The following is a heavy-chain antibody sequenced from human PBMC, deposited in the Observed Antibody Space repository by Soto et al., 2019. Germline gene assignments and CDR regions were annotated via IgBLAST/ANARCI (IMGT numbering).Heavy chain of an antibody. J-gene: IGHJ4*02. CDR3: AREGGIVGATAADY. CDR1: GGSINSGGYY. D-gene: IGHD1-26*01. V-gene: IGHV4-31*03. Sequence: QVQLQESGPGLVKPAQTLSLTSTVSGGSINSGGYYWSWIREHPGKVLEWIGYIYYSGSTYYNPSLKSRVTISVDTSKNQFSLKLSSVTAADTAVYYCAREGGIVGATAADYWGQGTLVTVSS. CDR2: IYYSGST.